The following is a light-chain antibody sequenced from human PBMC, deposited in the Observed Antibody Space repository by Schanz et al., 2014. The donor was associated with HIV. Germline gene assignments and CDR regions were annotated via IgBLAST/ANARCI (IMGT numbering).Light chain of an antibody. V-gene: IGKV3-15*01. CDR1: QTVSNN. Sequence: EIVMTQSPGTLSVSPGERATLSCRASQTVSNNLAWYQQKPGQAPRLLIYGASTRVTGIPARFSGSGSGTEFTLTISSLQSEDFAVYYCQQYNNWPPMYTFGQGTKLEIK. J-gene: IGKJ2*01. CDR2: GAS. CDR3: QQYNNWPPMYT.